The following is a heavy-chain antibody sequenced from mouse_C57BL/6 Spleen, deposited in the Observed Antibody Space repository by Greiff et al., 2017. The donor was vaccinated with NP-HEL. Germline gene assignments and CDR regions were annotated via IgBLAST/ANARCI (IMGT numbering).Heavy chain of an antibody. J-gene: IGHJ4*01. CDR3: AREEGVDFYAMDY. D-gene: IGHD2-4*01. CDR1: GYAFSSYW. Sequence: LVESGASVKISCKASGYAFSSYWMNWVKQRPGKGLEWIGQIYPGDGDTNYNGKFKGKATLTADKSSSTAYMQLSSLTSEDSAVYFCAREEGVDFYAMDYWGQGTSVTVSS. CDR2: IYPGDGDT. V-gene: IGHV1-80*01.